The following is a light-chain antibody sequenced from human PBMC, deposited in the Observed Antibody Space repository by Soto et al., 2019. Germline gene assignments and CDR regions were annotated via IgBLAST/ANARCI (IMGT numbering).Light chain of an antibody. CDR1: QSVSTK. J-gene: IGKJ1*01. Sequence: EIVMTESPVTLSVSPGERATLSCRASQSVSTKLAWYQHKPGQAPRLLIYGATTRAPDVPARFSGSGSGTEFTLTISSLQSEDFSVYYCKQYNNWPLVGTVGQGTTADMK. V-gene: IGKV3-15*01. CDR2: GAT. CDR3: KQYNNWPLVGT.